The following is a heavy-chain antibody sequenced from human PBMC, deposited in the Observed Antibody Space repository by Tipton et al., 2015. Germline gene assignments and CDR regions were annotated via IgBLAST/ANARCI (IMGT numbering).Heavy chain of an antibody. J-gene: IGHJ4*02. CDR3: ARARGRHGGLFDS. CDR1: GGSFSGYS. Sequence: TLSLTCAVYGGSFSGYSWSWIRQPPGKGLEWIGEINHSGRTNYNPSLKSRVITSVDTSKTQFSLKMSSVTASDTAVYYCARARGRHGGLFDSWGRGILVTVSS. V-gene: IGHV4-34*01. D-gene: IGHD4-23*01. CDR2: INHSGRT.